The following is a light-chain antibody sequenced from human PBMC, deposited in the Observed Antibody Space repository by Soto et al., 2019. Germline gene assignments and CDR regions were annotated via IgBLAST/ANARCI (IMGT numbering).Light chain of an antibody. CDR1: SSNIESNS. V-gene: IGLV1-44*01. CDR2: SSN. Sequence: QSVLTQPPSASGTPGQRVTISCSGSSSNIESNSVNWYQQLPGTAPKLLIYSSNQRPSGVPDRFSGSKSGTSASLAISGLQSEDEADYYCAAWEDSLSGWVFGGGTKLTVL. J-gene: IGLJ3*02. CDR3: AAWEDSLSGWV.